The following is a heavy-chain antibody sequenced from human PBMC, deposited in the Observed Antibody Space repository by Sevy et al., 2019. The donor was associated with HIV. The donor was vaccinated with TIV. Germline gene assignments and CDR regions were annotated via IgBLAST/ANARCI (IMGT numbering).Heavy chain of an antibody. CDR3: ATGWYDYYYGMDV. J-gene: IGHJ6*02. Sequence: GGSLRLSCAASGFTFSSYWMHWDRQAPGKGLVWVSRINSDGSSTSYADSVKGRFTISRDNAKNTLYLQMNSLRAEDTAVYYCATGWYDYYYGMDVWGQGTTVTVSS. CDR2: INSDGSST. CDR1: GFTFSSYW. D-gene: IGHD6-19*01. V-gene: IGHV3-74*01.